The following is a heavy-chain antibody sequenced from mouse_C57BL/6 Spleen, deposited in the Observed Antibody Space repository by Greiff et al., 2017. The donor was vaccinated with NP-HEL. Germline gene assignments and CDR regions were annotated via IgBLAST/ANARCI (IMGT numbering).Heavy chain of an antibody. CDR2: INPNYGTT. V-gene: IGHV1-39*01. CDR1: GYSFTDYN. D-gene: IGHD1-1*01. J-gene: IGHJ2*01. CDR3: ARRGYYGSSPYYFDY. Sequence: VQLKESGPELVKPGASVKISCKASGYSFTDYNMNWVKQSNGKSLEWIGVINPNYGTTSYNQKFKGKATLTVDQSSSTAYMQLNSLTSEDSAVYYCARRGYYGSSPYYFDYWGQGTTLTVSS.